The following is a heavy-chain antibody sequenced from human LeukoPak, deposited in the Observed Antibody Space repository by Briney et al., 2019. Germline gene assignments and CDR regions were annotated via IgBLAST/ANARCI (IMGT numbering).Heavy chain of an antibody. CDR2: IKQDGSEK. Sequence: GGSLRLSCAASGFTCSSYWMSWVRQAPGKGLEWVANIKQDGSEKYYVDSVKGRFTISRDNAKNSLYLQMNSLRAEDTAVYYCARDLTIEYSCSSREYNWFALWGEGTLVSVSS. V-gene: IGHV3-7*01. J-gene: IGHJ5*02. CDR3: ARDLTIEYSCSSREYNWFAL. CDR1: GFTCSSYW. D-gene: IGHD6-6*01.